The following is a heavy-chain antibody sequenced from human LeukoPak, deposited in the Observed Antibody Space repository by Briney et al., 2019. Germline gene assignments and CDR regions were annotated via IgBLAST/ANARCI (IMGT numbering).Heavy chain of an antibody. Sequence: SGPTLVKPTQTLTLTCTFSGFSLSTSGVGVGWIRQPPGKALEWLALIYWNDDKRYSPSLKSRLTITKDTSKNQVVLTMTNMDPVDTATYYCAHHGGSWYYLDYWGQGTLVTVSS. CDR3: AHHGGSWYYLDY. CDR1: GFSLSTSGVG. V-gene: IGHV2-5*01. D-gene: IGHD6-13*01. J-gene: IGHJ4*02. CDR2: IYWNDDK.